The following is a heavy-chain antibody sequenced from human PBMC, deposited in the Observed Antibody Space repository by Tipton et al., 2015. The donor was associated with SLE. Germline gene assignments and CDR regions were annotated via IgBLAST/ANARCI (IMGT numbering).Heavy chain of an antibody. V-gene: IGHV4-34*01. CDR2: IHHRGST. J-gene: IGHJ6*03. CDR1: GGSFSGYY. CDR3: ARGLGSISPGGYYYYMDV. D-gene: IGHD6-6*01. Sequence: TLSLTCAVYGGSFSGYYWSWIRQPPGKGLEWIGEIHHRGSTNHNPSLKSRVTISVDTSKNQFSLKLSSVTAADTAVYYCARGLGSISPGGYYYYMDVWGKGTTVTVSS.